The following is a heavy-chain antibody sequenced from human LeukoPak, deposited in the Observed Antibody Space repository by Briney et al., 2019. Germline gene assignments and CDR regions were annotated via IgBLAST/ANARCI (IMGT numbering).Heavy chain of an antibody. V-gene: IGHV3-33*01. CDR2: IWYDGSNK. CDR3: ARVVAVAHRGWYYFDY. CDR1: GFIFSNYG. D-gene: IGHD6-19*01. J-gene: IGHJ4*02. Sequence: GGSLRLSCAASGFIFSNYGMHWVRQAPGKGLERVAVIWYDGSNKYYADSVKGRFTISRDNSKNTLYLQMNSLRVEDTAVYYCARVVAVAHRGWYYFDYWGQGTLVTVSS.